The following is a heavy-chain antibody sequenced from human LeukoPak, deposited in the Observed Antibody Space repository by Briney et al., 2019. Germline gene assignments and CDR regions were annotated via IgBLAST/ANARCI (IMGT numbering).Heavy chain of an antibody. D-gene: IGHD1-1*01. CDR1: GFTFSGSA. Sequence: GGSLKLSCAASGFTFSGSAVHWVRQAPGEGLEWVCRIKADTSATAYAASVKGRFTISRDDSKNTAYLQMDSLKTEDTAVYYCTSRVGTTGHWGQGTLVTVSS. V-gene: IGHV3-73*01. CDR3: TSRVGTTGH. CDR2: IKADTSAT. J-gene: IGHJ4*02.